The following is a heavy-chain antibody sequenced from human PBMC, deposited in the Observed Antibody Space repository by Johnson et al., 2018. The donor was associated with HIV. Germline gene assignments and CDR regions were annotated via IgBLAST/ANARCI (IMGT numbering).Heavy chain of an antibody. CDR2: VSARGDNP. J-gene: IGHJ3*01. D-gene: IGHD3-10*01. CDR1: GFTFTSYA. V-gene: IGHV3-23*04. Sequence: VQLVESGGGLVQPGASPRLSCAASGFTFTSYAMAWVRQTPGKGLAWVSAVSARGDNPYYADSLEGRFTISRDNSKNTLSLQMNSLRAEDTAVYYCARSMRGAFDVWGQGTMVTVSS. CDR3: ARSMRGAFDV.